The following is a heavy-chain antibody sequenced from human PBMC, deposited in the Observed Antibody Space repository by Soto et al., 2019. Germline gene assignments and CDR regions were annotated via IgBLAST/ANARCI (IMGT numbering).Heavy chain of an antibody. CDR2: IYYSGST. D-gene: IGHD5-12*01. V-gene: IGHV4-59*01. J-gene: IGHJ5*02. CDR3: ARGSVATKYNWFDP. CDR1: GGSISSYY. Sequence: SETLSLTCTVSGGSISSYYWSWIRQPPGKGLEWIGYIYYSGSTNYNPSLKSRVTISVDTSKNQFSLKLSSVTAADTAVYYCARGSVATKYNWFDPWGQGTLVTVSS.